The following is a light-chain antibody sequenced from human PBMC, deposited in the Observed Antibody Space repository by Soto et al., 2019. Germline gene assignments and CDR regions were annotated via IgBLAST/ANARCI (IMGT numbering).Light chain of an antibody. CDR3: QQYGRSPWT. J-gene: IGKJ1*01. V-gene: IGKV3-20*01. CDR1: QSVSNNY. Sequence: EIWLTQSPGTLSLSPGERATLSCGASQSVSNNYLAWYQQNTGQAPRLLIYGASNRATGIPERLSGSGYGTDLTITISRLQPEDFEVYYCQQYGRSPWTFGHGTKVDIK. CDR2: GAS.